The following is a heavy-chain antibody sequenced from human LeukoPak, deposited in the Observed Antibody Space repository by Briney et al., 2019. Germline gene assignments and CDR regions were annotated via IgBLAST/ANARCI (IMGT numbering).Heavy chain of an antibody. J-gene: IGHJ4*02. CDR2: IYYSGST. D-gene: IGHD6-19*01. Sequence: WVRRVPGKGLEWIGSIYYSGSTYYNPSLKSRVTISVDTSKNQFSLKLSSVTAADTAVYYCARDRGDSSGYTYWGQGTLVTVSS. V-gene: IGHV4-39*07. CDR3: ARDRGDSSGYTY.